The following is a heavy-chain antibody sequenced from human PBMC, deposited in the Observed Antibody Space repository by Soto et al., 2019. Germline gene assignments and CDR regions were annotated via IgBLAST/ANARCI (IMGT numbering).Heavy chain of an antibody. CDR2: VKDGGHT. CDR1: GGSLIGYY. V-gene: IGHV4-34*01. Sequence: QVQLQQWGAGLLKPSETLSLNCAVTGGSLIGYYWSWIRQPPGKGLEWIGEVKDGGHTNYSPSLRGRVTISSDTSNNQFSLSLNSVTAADTGVYYCARGQEGVVATHWDQGSLVTVSS. CDR3: ARGQEGVVATH. J-gene: IGHJ4*02. D-gene: IGHD5-12*01.